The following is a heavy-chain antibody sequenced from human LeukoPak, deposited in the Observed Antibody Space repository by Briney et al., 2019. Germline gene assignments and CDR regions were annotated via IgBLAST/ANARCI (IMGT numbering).Heavy chain of an antibody. Sequence: SETLSLTCAVYAGSLSGYSWSWIRQPPGEGMEWLGEINHSGSTNYNPSLKSRVTISADTSKNQFSLKPSSVTAADTAVYYCARGPGVSPRPPSEAFDIWGQGTMVTVSS. CDR2: INHSGST. CDR1: AGSLSGYS. D-gene: IGHD2/OR15-2a*01. J-gene: IGHJ3*02. CDR3: ARGPGVSPRPPSEAFDI. V-gene: IGHV4-34*01.